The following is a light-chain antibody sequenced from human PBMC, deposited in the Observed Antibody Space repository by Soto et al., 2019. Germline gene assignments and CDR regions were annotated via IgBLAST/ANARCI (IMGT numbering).Light chain of an antibody. CDR2: ENN. J-gene: IGLJ2*01. CDR1: SSNIGNNY. CDR3: GTWDSSLSAGDVV. V-gene: IGLV1-51*02. Sequence: QSVLTQPPSVSAAPGQKVTISCSGSSSNIGNNYLSWYQQLPGTAPKLLIYENNKRPSGIPDRFSGSKSGTSATLGITGLQTGDEADYYCGTWDSSLSAGDVVFGGGTQLTVL.